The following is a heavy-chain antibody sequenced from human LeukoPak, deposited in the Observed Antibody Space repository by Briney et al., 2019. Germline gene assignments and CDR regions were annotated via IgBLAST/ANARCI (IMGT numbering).Heavy chain of an antibody. J-gene: IGHJ4*02. D-gene: IGHD2-21*02. Sequence: GGSLRLSCAASGFTFSSYAMSWVRQAPGKGLEWVSAISGGSTYYADSVKGRFTISRDNSKNTLYPQMNSLRAEDTAVYYCAKYLLAYCGGDCSYFDYWGQGTLVTVSS. V-gene: IGHV3-23*01. CDR1: GFTFSSYA. CDR2: ISGGST. CDR3: AKYLLAYCGGDCSYFDY.